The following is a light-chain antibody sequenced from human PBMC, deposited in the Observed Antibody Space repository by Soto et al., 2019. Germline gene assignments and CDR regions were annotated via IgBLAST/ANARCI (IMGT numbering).Light chain of an antibody. Sequence: EIQMTQSPAYVSSSLGDRVTIACRASQGIGTSIAWYQQKPGTAPKLLIYAASSLPSGVPSRFSGSGSGTYFTLTINSLQPEDFATYYCQQAHSFSVTFGPGTKVDLK. V-gene: IGKV1-12*01. CDR3: QQAHSFSVT. CDR2: AAS. J-gene: IGKJ3*01. CDR1: QGIGTS.